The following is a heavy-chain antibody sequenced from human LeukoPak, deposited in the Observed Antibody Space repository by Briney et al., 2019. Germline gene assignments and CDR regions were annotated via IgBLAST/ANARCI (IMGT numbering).Heavy chain of an antibody. Sequence: SETLSLTCTVSSGSIRHYYWSWIRQPPGEGLEWIGRIYTSGSTNYNPSLKSRVTMSVDTSKTLFSMKLSSVTAADTAVYYCASVRGDSGFDFWGQGTLVTVSS. D-gene: IGHD1-26*01. CDR3: ASVRGDSGFDF. J-gene: IGHJ4*02. CDR2: IYTSGST. CDR1: SGSIRHYY. V-gene: IGHV4-4*07.